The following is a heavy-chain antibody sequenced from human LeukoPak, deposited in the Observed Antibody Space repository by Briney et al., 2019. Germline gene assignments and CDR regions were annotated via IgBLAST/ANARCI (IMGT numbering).Heavy chain of an antibody. CDR2: IYYSGST. CDR1: GGSISSDY. V-gene: IGHV4-59*06. D-gene: IGHD3-22*01. J-gene: IGHJ4*02. CDR3: ARGGSYYYDSSGYYFFDY. Sequence: SETLSLTCTVSGGSISSDYWSWIRQPPGKGLEWIGYIYYSGSTYYNPSLKSRVTISVDTSKNHFSLRLSSVTAADTAVYYCARGGSYYYDSSGYYFFDYWGQGTLVTVSS.